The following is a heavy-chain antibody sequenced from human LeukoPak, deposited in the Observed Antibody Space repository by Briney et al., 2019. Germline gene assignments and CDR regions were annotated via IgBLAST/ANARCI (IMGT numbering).Heavy chain of an antibody. Sequence: ASETLSLTCAVYGGSFSGYYWRWIRQPPGKGLEWIGEINHSGSTNYNPSLKSRVTISVDTSKNQFSLKLSSVTAADTAVYYCARGFRGWFWGNFDYWGQGTLVTVSS. V-gene: IGHV4-34*01. CDR2: INHSGST. CDR3: ARGFRGWFWGNFDY. CDR1: GGSFSGYY. D-gene: IGHD6-19*01. J-gene: IGHJ4*02.